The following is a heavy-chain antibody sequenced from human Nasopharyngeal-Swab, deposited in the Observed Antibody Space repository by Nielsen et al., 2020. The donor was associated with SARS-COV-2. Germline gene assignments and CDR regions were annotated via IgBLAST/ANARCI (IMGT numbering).Heavy chain of an antibody. Sequence: SETLSLTCTVSGGSISSYYWSWIRQPPGKGLEWIGYIYYSGSTNYNPSLKSRVTISVDTSKNQFSLKLSSVTAADTAVYYCARDKSDGLPWYHFDYWGQGTLVTVSS. J-gene: IGHJ4*02. CDR3: ARDKSDGLPWYHFDY. CDR2: IYYSGST. CDR1: GGSISSYY. D-gene: IGHD4-23*01. V-gene: IGHV4-59*01.